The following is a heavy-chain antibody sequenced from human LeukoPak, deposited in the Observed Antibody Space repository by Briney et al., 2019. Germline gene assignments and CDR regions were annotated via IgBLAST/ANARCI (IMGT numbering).Heavy chain of an antibody. CDR3: ARDSDFWSGYYSTFDY. CDR2: ISGSGGST. V-gene: IGHV3-23*01. D-gene: IGHD3-3*01. Sequence: GGSLRLSCAASGFTFSSYAMSWVRQAPGKGLEWVSAISGSGGSTYYADSVKGRFTISRDNSKNTLYLQMNSLRAEDTAVYYCARDSDFWSGYYSTFDYWGQGTLVTVSS. J-gene: IGHJ4*02. CDR1: GFTFSSYA.